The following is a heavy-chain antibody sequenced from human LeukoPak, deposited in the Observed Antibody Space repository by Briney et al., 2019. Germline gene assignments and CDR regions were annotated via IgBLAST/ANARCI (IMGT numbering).Heavy chain of an antibody. D-gene: IGHD3-10*01. Sequence: PGGSLRLSCAASGFTFSSYPMHWVRQALGKGLEWVSVIFYDGSNKYYADSVKGRLTISRDNSKNTLYLQMNSLRAEDTAVYYCARVGIGWADYYGSGTNYYYYYMDVWGKGTTVTVSS. V-gene: IGHV3-30*14. CDR2: IFYDGSNK. CDR1: GFTFSSYP. CDR3: ARVGIGWADYYGSGTNYYYYYMDV. J-gene: IGHJ6*03.